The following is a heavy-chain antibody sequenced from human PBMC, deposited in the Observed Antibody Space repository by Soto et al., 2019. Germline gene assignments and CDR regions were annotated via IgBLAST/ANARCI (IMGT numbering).Heavy chain of an antibody. CDR3: ARALNYYDSSGYPYYFDY. Sequence: SETLSLTCTVSGGSISSSSYYWGWIRQTPGKGLEWIGSIYYSGSTYYNPSLKSRVTISVDTSKNQFSLKLSSVTATDTAVYYCARALNYYDSSGYPYYFDYWGQGTLVTVS. D-gene: IGHD3-22*01. CDR1: GGSISSSSYY. CDR2: IYYSGST. J-gene: IGHJ4*02. V-gene: IGHV4-39*01.